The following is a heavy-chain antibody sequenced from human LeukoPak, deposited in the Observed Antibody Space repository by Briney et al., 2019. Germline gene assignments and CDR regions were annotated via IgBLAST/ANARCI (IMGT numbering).Heavy chain of an antibody. CDR2: IYTSGST. Sequence: SETLSLTCTVSGGSINNYYWSWIRQPAGKGLEWIGRIYTSGSTNYNPSLKSRVTISVDTSKNQFSLKLSSVTAADTAVYYCAREATYYYDSSGYYVWGQGTLVTVSS. J-gene: IGHJ1*01. CDR3: AREATYYYDSSGYYV. D-gene: IGHD3-22*01. CDR1: GGSINNYY. V-gene: IGHV4-4*07.